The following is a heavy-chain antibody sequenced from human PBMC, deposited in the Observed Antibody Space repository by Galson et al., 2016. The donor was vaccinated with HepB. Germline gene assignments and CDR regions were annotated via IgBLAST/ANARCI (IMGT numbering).Heavy chain of an antibody. D-gene: IGHD5-18*01. CDR2: IYYSGST. CDR3: AAGYNWDF. Sequence: SETLSLTCNVSGGSISGYYCSWIRQPPGKGLEWIGYIYYSGSTNYNPSLKSRITISGDTSKNQFSLVLNDVTAADTAVYYCAAGYNWDFWGQGALVTVSS. CDR1: GGSISGYY. V-gene: IGHV4-59*01. J-gene: IGHJ1*01.